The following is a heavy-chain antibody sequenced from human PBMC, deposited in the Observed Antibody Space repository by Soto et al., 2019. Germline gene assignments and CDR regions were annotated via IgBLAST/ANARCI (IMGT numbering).Heavy chain of an antibody. CDR1: GGSFSGYY. V-gene: IGHV4-34*01. CDR3: AIRGYSYSPFDY. D-gene: IGHD5-18*01. J-gene: IGHJ4*02. Sequence: PSETLSLTCAVYGGSFSGYYWSWIRQPPGKGLEWIGEINHSGSTNYNPSLKSRVTISVDTSKNQFSLKLSSVTAADTAVYYCAIRGYSYSPFDYWGQGTLVTVSS. CDR2: INHSGST.